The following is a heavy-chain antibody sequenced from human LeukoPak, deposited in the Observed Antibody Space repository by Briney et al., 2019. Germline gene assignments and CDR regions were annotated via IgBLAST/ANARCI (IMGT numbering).Heavy chain of an antibody. V-gene: IGHV3-48*04. J-gene: IGHJ6*03. CDR1: GFTFSNYG. Sequence: GGSLRLSCAASGFTFSNYGLTWVRQAPVKGLEWVSYISSSGSTIYYADSVKGRFTISRDNAKNSLYLQMNSLRAEDTAVYYCAREVRGSGSYYSPDYYYYMDVWGKGTTVTVSS. CDR2: ISSSGSTI. D-gene: IGHD3-10*01. CDR3: AREVRGSGSYYSPDYYYYMDV.